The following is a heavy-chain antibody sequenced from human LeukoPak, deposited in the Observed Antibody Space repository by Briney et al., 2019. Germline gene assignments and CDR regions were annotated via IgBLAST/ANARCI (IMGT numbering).Heavy chain of an antibody. CDR2: INPNSGGT. D-gene: IGHD6-19*01. J-gene: IGHJ1*01. CDR1: GYTFTGYY. Sequence: ASVKVSCKASGYTFTGYYMHWVRQAPGQGLEWMGWINPNSGGTNYAQKFQGRVTMTRDTSISTAYMELSRLRSDDTAVYYCGRWRESGGWPPGYLQHWGQGTLVTVSS. CDR3: GRWRESGGWPPGYLQH. V-gene: IGHV1-2*02.